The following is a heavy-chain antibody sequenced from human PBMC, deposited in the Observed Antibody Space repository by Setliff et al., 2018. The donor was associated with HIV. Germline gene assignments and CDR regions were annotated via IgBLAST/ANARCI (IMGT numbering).Heavy chain of an antibody. V-gene: IGHV4-34*01. CDR1: GGSFSGYY. D-gene: IGHD1-26*01. CDR3: AKDRSGSYRTFDY. CDR2: INASGST. J-gene: IGHJ4*02. Sequence: ETLSLTCGVYGGSFSGYYWNWIRQPPGKGLEWIGEINASGSTKYKSSLNSRVTISVDSSKNRLSLKLNSVTAADTAVYYCAKDRSGSYRTFDYWGPGILVTVSS.